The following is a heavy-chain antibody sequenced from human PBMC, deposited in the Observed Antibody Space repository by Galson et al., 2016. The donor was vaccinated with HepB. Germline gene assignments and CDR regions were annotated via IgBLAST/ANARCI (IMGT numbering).Heavy chain of an antibody. J-gene: IGHJ4*02. V-gene: IGHV1-69*13. CDR2: IIPIFATS. Sequence: SVKVSCKASGGTFSSYAISWVRQAPGQGLEWMGGIIPIFATSDYAQRFQGRVTITADESTSTAYMVLSGLRSEDTAVYYCVRDAAITGTPFDYWGQGTLVTVSS. CDR3: VRDAAITGTPFDY. CDR1: GGTFSSYA. D-gene: IGHD1-7*01.